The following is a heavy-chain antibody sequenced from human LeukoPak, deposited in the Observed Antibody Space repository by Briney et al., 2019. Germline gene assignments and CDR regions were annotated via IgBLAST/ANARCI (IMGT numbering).Heavy chain of an antibody. J-gene: IGHJ4*02. V-gene: IGHV7-4-1*02. Sequence: ASVKVSCKASGYTFTSYAMNWVRQAPGQGLDWMGWINNNTGTPTYAQGFTGRFVFSLDTSVSTAYLQISSLKAEDTAVYYCARAGYDFWSGYYIDFDYWGQGTLVTVSS. CDR3: ARAGYDFWSGYYIDFDY. CDR2: INNNTGTP. D-gene: IGHD3-3*01. CDR1: GYTFTSYA.